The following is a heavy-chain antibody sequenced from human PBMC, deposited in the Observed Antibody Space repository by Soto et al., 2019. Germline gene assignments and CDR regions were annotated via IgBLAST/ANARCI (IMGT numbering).Heavy chain of an antibody. V-gene: IGHV1-18*01. CDR3: ARVVYYDSSGYSEGVDP. J-gene: IGHJ5*02. CDR1: GYTITSYG. CDR2: ISAYNGNT. D-gene: IGHD3-22*01. Sequence: ASVKVSCKASGYTITSYGISWVRQAPGQGLEWMGWISAYNGNTNYAQKLQGRVTMTTDTSTSTAYMELRSLRSDDTAVYYCARVVYYDSSGYSEGVDPWGQGTLVTVSS.